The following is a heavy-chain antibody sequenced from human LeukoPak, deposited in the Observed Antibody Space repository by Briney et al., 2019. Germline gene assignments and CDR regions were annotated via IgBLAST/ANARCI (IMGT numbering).Heavy chain of an antibody. J-gene: IGHJ2*01. D-gene: IGHD4-17*01. CDR3: ARDSRTVTTHWSFDL. CDR2: IWFDGSDK. V-gene: IGHV3-33*01. CDR1: GFTFSTFV. Sequence: PGGSLRLSCAASGFTFSTFVMHWVRQAPGKGLERVAVIWFDGSDKSYADSVKGRFTISRDNSLNTLYLQMNSLRAEDTAVFYCARDSRTVTTHWSFDLWGRGTLVTVSS.